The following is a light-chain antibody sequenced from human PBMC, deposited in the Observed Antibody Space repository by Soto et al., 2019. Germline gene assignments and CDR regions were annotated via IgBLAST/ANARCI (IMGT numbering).Light chain of an antibody. Sequence: EIVLTQSPDTLSVSPGERATLSCRASQSISRPLAWYQQKSGQPPRILIYDASTRATGFPARFSGSGSGKEFALTSSSLQSEDLAVYYCQQYNNWPLTFGGGTTVEIK. CDR3: QQYNNWPLT. CDR1: QSISRP. V-gene: IGKV3D-15*01. CDR2: DAS. J-gene: IGKJ4*01.